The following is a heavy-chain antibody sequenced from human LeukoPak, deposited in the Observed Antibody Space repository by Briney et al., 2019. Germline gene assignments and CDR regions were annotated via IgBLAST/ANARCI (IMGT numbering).Heavy chain of an antibody. J-gene: IGHJ4*02. CDR2: INNRGTT. CDR3: ARVPLWWLTPFDF. CDR1: GGSLSPHY. Sequence: SEPLSLTCAVPGGSLSPHYWSWIRRPLGKGLEWIGEINNRGTTNYSPSLRGRAPISVDTSKNQFSLRLTSVTAADTAIYYCARVPLWWLTPFDFWGQGTLATVSS. V-gene: IGHV4-34*01. D-gene: IGHD5-12*01.